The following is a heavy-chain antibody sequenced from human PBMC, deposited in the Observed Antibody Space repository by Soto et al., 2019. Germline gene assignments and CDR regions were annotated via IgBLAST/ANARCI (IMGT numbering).Heavy chain of an antibody. CDR1: GYTFTSYG. CDR2: ISAYNGNT. J-gene: IGHJ6*02. D-gene: IGHD3-22*01. Sequence: QVQLVQSGAEVKKPGASVKVSCKASGYTFTSYGISWVRQAPGQGLEWMGWISAYNGNTNYAQKLQGRVTMTTDTSTSTAYMELRSLRSDDTAVYYCARGPYYDSSGYYFVPHYYGMDVWGQGNTVTVSS. V-gene: IGHV1-18*04. CDR3: ARGPYYDSSGYYFVPHYYGMDV.